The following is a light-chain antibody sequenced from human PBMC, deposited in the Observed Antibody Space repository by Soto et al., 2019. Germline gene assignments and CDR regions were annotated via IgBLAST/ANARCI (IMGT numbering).Light chain of an antibody. Sequence: EIVLRQSPATLSLSPGERATLSCWASQTISSTYLAWYQQKPGQAPRLLIYDASSRATGIPDRFSGSGSGTDFALTISRLEPEDFAVYYCQQRSNWPSTFGQGTRLEIK. CDR1: QTISSTY. CDR2: DAS. CDR3: QQRSNWPST. J-gene: IGKJ5*01. V-gene: IGKV3D-20*02.